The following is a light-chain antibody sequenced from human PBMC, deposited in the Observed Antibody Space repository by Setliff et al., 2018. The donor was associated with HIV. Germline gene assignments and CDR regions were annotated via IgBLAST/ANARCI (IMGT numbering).Light chain of an antibody. V-gene: IGLV3-21*03. CDR2: DDS. Sequence: ELTQPPSVSVAPGKTASITCGGNNIGSKSVHWYQQKPGQAPVLVVYDDSHRPSGIPARFSGSNSGYTATLTISRVEAGDEADYYCQVWHSSSDHYVFGIGTKVTVL. CDR1: NIGSKS. J-gene: IGLJ1*01. CDR3: QVWHSSSDHYV.